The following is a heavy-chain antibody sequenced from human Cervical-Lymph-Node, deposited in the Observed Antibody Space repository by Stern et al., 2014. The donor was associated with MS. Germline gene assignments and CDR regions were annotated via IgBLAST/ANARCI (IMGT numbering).Heavy chain of an antibody. Sequence: QVQLVQSGAEVKKPGSSVKVSCKASGDTFINHAFTWVRQAPGQGLEWMGGIIPMNDAAKYAQKFPGRVPINAEGSTDTVYMELSSLRSEDTAMFYCARSFRRYYDSTGYPDALDVWGQGTMVTVSS. D-gene: IGHD3-22*01. J-gene: IGHJ3*01. CDR3: ARSFRRYYDSTGYPDALDV. V-gene: IGHV1-69*01. CDR1: GDTFINHA. CDR2: IIPMNDAA.